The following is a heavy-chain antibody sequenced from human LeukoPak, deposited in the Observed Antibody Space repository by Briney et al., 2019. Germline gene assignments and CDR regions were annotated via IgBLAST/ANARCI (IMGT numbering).Heavy chain of an antibody. CDR2: IRSKAYGGTT. CDR1: GFTFGDYA. J-gene: IGHJ4*02. Sequence: GRSLRLSCTASGFTFGDYAMSWVRQAPGKGLEWVGFIRSKAYGGTTEYAASVKGRFTISRDDSKSIAYLQMNSLKTEDTAVYYCTRDLRWLAYHHGAQRTLVTVSS. V-gene: IGHV3-49*04. D-gene: IGHD6-19*01. CDR3: TRDLRWLAYHH.